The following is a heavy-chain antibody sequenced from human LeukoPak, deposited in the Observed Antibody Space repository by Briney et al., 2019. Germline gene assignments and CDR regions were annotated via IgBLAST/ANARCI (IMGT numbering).Heavy chain of an antibody. D-gene: IGHD4-17*01. CDR1: GFSFSNSW. V-gene: IGHV3-7*01. CDR2: MNQDGSAT. CDR3: ARDPAYGALDY. J-gene: IGHJ4*02. Sequence: GGSLTLSCAASGFSFSNSWMTWVRQSPGKGLEWVANMNQDGSATYHVDSVKGRFTISRDNARNSLYLQMNSLRGEDTAVYYCARDPAYGALDYWGQGTLVTVSS.